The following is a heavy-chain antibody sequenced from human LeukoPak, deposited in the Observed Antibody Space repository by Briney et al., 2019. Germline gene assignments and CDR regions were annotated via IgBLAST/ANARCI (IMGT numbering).Heavy chain of an antibody. CDR3: AKGEYSSDY. D-gene: IGHD6-6*01. CDR1: GFTFSSYA. CDR2: ISGSGGST. V-gene: IGHV3-23*01. J-gene: IGHJ4*02. Sequence: QPGGSLRLSCAASGFTFSSYAMNWVRQAPGKGLEWVSAISGSGGSTYYVDSMKGRFTISRDNSKNTLYLQMNSLRAEDTAVYYCAKGEYSSDYWGQGTLVTVSS.